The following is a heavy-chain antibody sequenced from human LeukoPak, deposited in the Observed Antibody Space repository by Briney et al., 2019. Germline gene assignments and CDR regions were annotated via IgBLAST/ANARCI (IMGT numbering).Heavy chain of an antibody. V-gene: IGHV4-4*02. J-gene: IGHJ4*02. CDR3: ARGSGTYETPLVWFDY. CDR2: IYHNGVT. Sequence: LSLTCTVSGGSISSSNWWGWVRQPPGKGLECIGEIYHNGVTNYNPSLKSRVSISVDRSKNQFSLNLRSVTAADTAVYYCARGSGTYETPLVWFDYWGQGTLVTVSS. D-gene: IGHD1-26*01. CDR1: GGSISSSNW.